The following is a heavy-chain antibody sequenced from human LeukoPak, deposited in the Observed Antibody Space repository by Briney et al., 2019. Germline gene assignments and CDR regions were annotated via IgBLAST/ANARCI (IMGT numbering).Heavy chain of an antibody. D-gene: IGHD4/OR15-4a*01. CDR1: GGFISSYY. J-gene: IGHJ4*02. V-gene: IGHV4-4*07. Sequence: SETLSLTCSVSGGFISSYYWSWIRQPAGKGLEWIGRIYTSGSTTYNPSLKSRVTMSVDTSKNRFSLKLSSVTAADTAMYYCARDNQYNSASSDYGGTNFDSWGQGTLVTVSS. CDR2: IYTSGST. CDR3: ARDNQYNSASSDYGGTNFDS.